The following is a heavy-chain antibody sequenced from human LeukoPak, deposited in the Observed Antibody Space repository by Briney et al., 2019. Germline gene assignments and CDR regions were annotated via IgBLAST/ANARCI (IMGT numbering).Heavy chain of an antibody. V-gene: IGHV4-59*08. Sequence: NPSETLSLTCTVSGASINNNFWTWIRQPPGKGLEWIGYIYSSGSANYNPSPKSRVIISGDTSKNQISLNLTSVTAADTAVYFCARHRDYYDTWGHGTLVTVSS. CDR2: IYSSGSA. D-gene: IGHD3-22*01. CDR3: ARHRDYYDT. CDR1: GASINNNF. J-gene: IGHJ4*01.